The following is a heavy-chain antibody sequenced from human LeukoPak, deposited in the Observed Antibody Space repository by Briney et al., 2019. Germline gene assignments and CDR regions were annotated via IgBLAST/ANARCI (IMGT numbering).Heavy chain of an antibody. V-gene: IGHV4-34*01. Sequence: SETLSLTCAVYGGSFSGYYWSWIRQPPGKGLEWIGEINHSGSTNYNPSLKSRVTISVDTSKNQFSLKLSSVTAADTAVYYCARVSSGYYCYWGQGTLVTVSS. CDR3: ARVSSGYYCY. CDR1: GGSFSGYY. D-gene: IGHD3-22*01. J-gene: IGHJ4*02. CDR2: INHSGST.